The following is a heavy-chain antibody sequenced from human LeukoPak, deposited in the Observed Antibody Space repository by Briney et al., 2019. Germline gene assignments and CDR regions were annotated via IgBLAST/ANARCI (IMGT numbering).Heavy chain of an antibody. V-gene: IGHV3-30*03. CDR3: ARRWYFDL. CDR1: GFSFSTYW. Sequence: GGSLTLSCAASGFSFSTYWMSWVRQAPGKGLEWVAVISNDGSDKYYADSVKGRFTISRDNSKSTLYLQMNSLRTEDTAVYYCARRWYFDLWGRGTLVTVSS. J-gene: IGHJ2*01. CDR2: ISNDGSDK.